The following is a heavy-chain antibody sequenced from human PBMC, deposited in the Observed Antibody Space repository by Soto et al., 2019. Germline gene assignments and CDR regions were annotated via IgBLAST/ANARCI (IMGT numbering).Heavy chain of an antibody. CDR3: AREEWELLDY. V-gene: IGHV3-23*01. CDR2: TSGSGINT. D-gene: IGHD1-26*01. J-gene: IGHJ4*02. Sequence: GGSLRLSCAVSGFTFSSHAMSWVRQAPGMGLEWVSATSGSGINTYYADSVKGRFTISRDNAKNSLYLRMNSLRDEDTAVYYCAREEWELLDYWCQGTLLTVSS. CDR1: GFTFSSHA.